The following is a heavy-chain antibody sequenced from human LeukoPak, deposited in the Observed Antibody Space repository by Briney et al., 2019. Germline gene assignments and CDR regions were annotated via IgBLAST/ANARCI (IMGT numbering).Heavy chain of an antibody. CDR1: GGSFSGYY. J-gene: IGHJ6*03. V-gene: IGHV4-34*01. CDR2: INDIGNT. CDR3: ARLGSVGYYNYQYMDI. D-gene: IGHD3-10*01. Sequence: SETLSLTCAVYGGSFSGYYWSWIRQPPGKGLEWMGEINDIGNTNYYPSLRSRVTISVDTSKNQVSLSLTSATAADTAVYFCARLGSVGYYNYQYMDIWGNGTTVTVSS.